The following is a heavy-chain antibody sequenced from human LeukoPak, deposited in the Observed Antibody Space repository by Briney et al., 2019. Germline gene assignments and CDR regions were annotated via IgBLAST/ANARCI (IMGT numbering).Heavy chain of an antibody. CDR3: ARVTIFGVGWFDP. CDR1: GYTFTSYD. D-gene: IGHD3-3*01. Sequence: VASVKVSCKASGYTFTSYDINWVRQATRQGLEWMGWMNPNSGNTGYAQKFQGRVTMTRNTSISTAYMELSSLRSEDTAVYYCARVTIFGVGWFDPWGQGTLVTVSS. J-gene: IGHJ5*02. V-gene: IGHV1-8*01. CDR2: MNPNSGNT.